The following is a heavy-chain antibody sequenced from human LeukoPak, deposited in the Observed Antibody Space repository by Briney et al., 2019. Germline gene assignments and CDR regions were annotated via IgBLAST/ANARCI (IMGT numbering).Heavy chain of an antibody. CDR3: ARDLYSYSGSYYGLGDY. D-gene: IGHD1-26*01. CDR1: GYTFTDYY. V-gene: IGHV1-2*02. Sequence: GASVKVSCKASGYTFTDYYMHWVRQATGHGLQWIGWINPNSGGTNYAQKFQGRVTMTRDTSISTAYMELSRLRSDDTAVYYCARDLYSYSGSYYGLGDYWGQGTLVTVSS. CDR2: INPNSGGT. J-gene: IGHJ4*02.